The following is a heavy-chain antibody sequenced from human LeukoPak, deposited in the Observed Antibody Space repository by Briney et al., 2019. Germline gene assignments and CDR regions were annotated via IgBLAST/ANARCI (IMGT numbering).Heavy chain of an antibody. D-gene: IGHD3-3*01. V-gene: IGHV3-30*03. J-gene: IGHJ4*02. CDR1: GFTFSSYG. CDR2: ISYDGSNK. CDR3: GRRRIWSGYYFDY. Sequence: GRSLRLSCAASGFTFSSYGMHWVRQAPGKGLEWVAVISYDGSNKYYADSVKGRFTISRDNSKNTLYLQMNSLRAEDTAVYYCGRRRIWSGYYFDYWGQGTLVTVSS.